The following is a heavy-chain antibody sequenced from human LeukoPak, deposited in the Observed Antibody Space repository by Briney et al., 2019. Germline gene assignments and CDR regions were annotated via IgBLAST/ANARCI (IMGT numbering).Heavy chain of an antibody. D-gene: IGHD1-14*01. CDR1: GGSISSGSYY. CDR3: ARGYPFDY. Sequence: SQTLSLTCTVPGGSISSGSYYWTWIRQPAGKGLEWIGRFYTCGNTNYSPSLQSRVTISVDTSKNQFSLKLSSVTAADTAFYYCARGYPFDYWGQGILVTVSS. CDR2: FYTCGNT. V-gene: IGHV4-61*02. J-gene: IGHJ4*02.